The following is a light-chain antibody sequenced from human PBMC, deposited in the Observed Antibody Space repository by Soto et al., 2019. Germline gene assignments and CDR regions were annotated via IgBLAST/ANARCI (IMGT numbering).Light chain of an antibody. CDR2: EVN. CDR1: SSDIGRADR. J-gene: IGLJ2*01. Sequence: QSALTQPPSVSGSPGQSVTISCTGTSSDIGRADRVSWYQQPPGKAPKLMIYEVNNRPSGVPNRFSGSKSGNTASLTISGLQPEDEADYYCTSSSTKYFDNLFGAGTKLTVL. CDR3: TSSSTKYFDNL. V-gene: IGLV2-18*02.